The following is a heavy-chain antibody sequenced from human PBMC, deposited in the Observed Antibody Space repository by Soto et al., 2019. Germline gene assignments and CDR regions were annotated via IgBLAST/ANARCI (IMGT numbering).Heavy chain of an antibody. CDR3: ARSTVSAFDI. CDR1: GGSISSYY. Sequence: QVQLQESGPGLVKPSETLSLTCTVSGGSISSYYWSWIRQPPGKGLEWIGYIYYSGRTNYNPSLTSRVTISVDTSKNQFSLKLSSVTAADTAVYYCARSTVSAFDIWGQGTMVTVSS. J-gene: IGHJ3*02. CDR2: IYYSGRT. V-gene: IGHV4-59*01. D-gene: IGHD4-17*01.